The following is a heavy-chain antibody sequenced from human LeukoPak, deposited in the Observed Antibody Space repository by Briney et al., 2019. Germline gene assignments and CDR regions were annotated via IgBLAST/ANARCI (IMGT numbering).Heavy chain of an antibody. CDR3: ARGLHSSSWYLYYFDY. D-gene: IGHD6-13*01. CDR2: INHSGST. V-gene: IGHV4-39*07. CDR1: GGSISSSSYY. J-gene: IGHJ4*02. Sequence: SETLSLTCTVSGGSISSSSYYWGWIRQPPGKELEWIGEINHSGSTNYNPSLKSRVTISVDTSNNQFSLKLSSVTAADTAVYYCARGLHSSSWYLYYFDYWGQGTLVTVSS.